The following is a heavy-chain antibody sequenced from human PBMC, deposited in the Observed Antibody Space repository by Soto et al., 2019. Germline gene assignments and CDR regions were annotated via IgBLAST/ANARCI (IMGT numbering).Heavy chain of an antibody. V-gene: IGHV4-31*03. CDR1: GGSISSGGYY. J-gene: IGHJ6*02. CDR3: ARAFGVAIEHYGMDV. Sequence: PSETLSLTCTVSGGSISSGGYYWSWIRQHPGKGLEWIGYIYYSGSTYYNPSLKSRVTISVDTSKNQFSLKLSSVTAADTAVYYCARAFGVAIEHYGMDVWGQGTTVTVSS. CDR2: IYYSGST. D-gene: IGHD3-3*01.